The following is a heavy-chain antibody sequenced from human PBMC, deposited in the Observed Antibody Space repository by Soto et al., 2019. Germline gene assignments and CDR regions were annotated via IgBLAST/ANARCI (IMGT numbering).Heavy chain of an antibody. D-gene: IGHD3-10*01. CDR1: GFSLSTYGVG. CDR3: AHRPGFSMAFDY. CDR2: IYWDDDT. V-gene: IGHV2-5*02. Sequence: QITLKESGPTLVKPTQTLTLTCNCSGFSLSTYGVGVGWIRQPPGKALEWLALIYWDDDTRFSPSLNSRLAITKDTSKSQVVLTMTHMDPVDTATYYCAHRPGFSMAFDYWGPGSLVTVSS. J-gene: IGHJ4*02.